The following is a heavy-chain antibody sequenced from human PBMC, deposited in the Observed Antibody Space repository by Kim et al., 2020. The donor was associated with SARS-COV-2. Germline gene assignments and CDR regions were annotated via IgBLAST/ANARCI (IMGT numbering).Heavy chain of an antibody. V-gene: IGHV1-3*01. D-gene: IGHD4-17*01. J-gene: IGHJ4*02. Sequence: KYSEKFQGRITITRDTSASTVYMELGSLRSEDTAIYYCGRVGLYGDYFPFWGQGTPVTVSS. CDR3: GRVGLYGDYFPF.